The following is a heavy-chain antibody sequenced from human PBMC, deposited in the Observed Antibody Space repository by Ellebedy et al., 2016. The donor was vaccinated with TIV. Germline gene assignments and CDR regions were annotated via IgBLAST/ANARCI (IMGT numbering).Heavy chain of an antibody. J-gene: IGHJ4*02. CDR2: IWYDGSNK. D-gene: IGHD6-6*01. CDR1: GFTFSGYN. V-gene: IGHV3-33*01. CDR3: AIDSARPD. Sequence: GGSLRLXCAVSGFTFSGYNVNWVRQAPGKGLEWVAVIWYDGSNKYYADSVKGRFTISRDNSKNTLYLQMNSLRAEDTAVYYCAIDSARPDWGQGTLVTVSS.